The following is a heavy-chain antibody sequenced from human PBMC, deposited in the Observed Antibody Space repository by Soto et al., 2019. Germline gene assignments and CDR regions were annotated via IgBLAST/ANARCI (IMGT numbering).Heavy chain of an antibody. CDR3: ARDESNEDGTMIVVAYGMDV. CDR2: INPNSGGT. J-gene: IGHJ6*02. D-gene: IGHD3-22*01. CDR1: GYTFTGYY. V-gene: IGHV1-2*04. Sequence: ASVKVSCKASGYTFTGYYMHWVRQAPGQGLEWMGWINPNSGGTNYAQKFQGWVTMTRDTSISTAYMELSRLRSDDTAVYYCARDESNEDGTMIVVAYGMDVWGQGTTVTVSS.